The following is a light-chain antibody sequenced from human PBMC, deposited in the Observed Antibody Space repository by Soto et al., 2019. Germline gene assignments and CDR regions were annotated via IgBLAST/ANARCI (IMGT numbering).Light chain of an antibody. CDR2: GAS. V-gene: IGKV3-15*01. J-gene: IGKJ3*01. Sequence: IMMTQSPATPSLSPGERATLSCRASENISRKLAWYQQRPGQAPRLLIHGASTRATGIPARFSGSGSGTVFSLTISSLQSEDFAVYYCQQYENRPFTLGPGTKVDIK. CDR1: ENISRK. CDR3: QQYENRPFT.